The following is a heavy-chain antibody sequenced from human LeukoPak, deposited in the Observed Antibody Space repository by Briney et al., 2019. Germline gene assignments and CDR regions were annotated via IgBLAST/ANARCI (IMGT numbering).Heavy chain of an antibody. CDR3: APGMTGTHDY. V-gene: IGHV4-34*01. Sequence: PETLSLTCAVYGGSLSGYCSSWISQPPGKGLEWIGEINHSGGTNYNPSLKSRVTISVDTSKNQFSLKLSSVTAADTAVYYCAPGMTGTHDYWGQGTLVTVSS. CDR1: GGSLSGYC. J-gene: IGHJ4*02. D-gene: IGHD1-7*01. CDR2: INHSGGT.